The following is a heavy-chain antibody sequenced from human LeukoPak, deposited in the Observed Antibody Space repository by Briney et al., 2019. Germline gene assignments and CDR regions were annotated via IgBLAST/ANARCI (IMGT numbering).Heavy chain of an antibody. CDR1: GGSINGYF. V-gene: IGHV4-59*08. CDR2: IYSSGST. D-gene: IGHD3-16*01. J-gene: IGHJ4*02. CDR3: ARRSPLTIGGHFDY. Sequence: SETLSLTCTVSGGSINGYFWNWIRQPPGKGLEWIGYIYSSGSTYYNPSLKGRVAISVDTSKNQFSLRLSSVTAADTAVYYCARRSPLTIGGHFDYWGQGTPVTVSS.